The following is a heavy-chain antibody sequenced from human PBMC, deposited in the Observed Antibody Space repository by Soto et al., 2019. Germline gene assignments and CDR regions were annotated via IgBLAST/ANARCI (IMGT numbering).Heavy chain of an antibody. V-gene: IGHV1-8*01. CDR2: MNPNSGNT. CDR1: GYTFTSYD. CDR3: ARGLSGSALYYFDY. Sequence: EASVKVSCKASGYTFTSYDINWVRQATGQGLEWMGWMNPNSGNTGYAQKFQGRVTMTRNTSISTAYMELSSLRSEDTAVYYCARGLSGSALYYFDYWGQGTLVTVSS. J-gene: IGHJ4*02. D-gene: IGHD1-26*01.